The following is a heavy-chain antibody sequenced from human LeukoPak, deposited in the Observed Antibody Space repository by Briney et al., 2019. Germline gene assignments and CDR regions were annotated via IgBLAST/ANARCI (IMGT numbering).Heavy chain of an antibody. J-gene: IGHJ6*03. CDR2: INPKSGGT. D-gene: IGHD6-13*01. Sequence: GASVKVSCKASGYTFTGYYMQWVRQAPGQGLEWMGWINPKSGGTDYAQKFQDRVTLTRDTSISTAYMELSRLRSDDTAVYYCARWGPIAAAGPGGRYYYMDVWGKGTTVTVSS. CDR3: ARWGPIAAAGPGGRYYYMDV. CDR1: GYTFTGYY. V-gene: IGHV1-2*02.